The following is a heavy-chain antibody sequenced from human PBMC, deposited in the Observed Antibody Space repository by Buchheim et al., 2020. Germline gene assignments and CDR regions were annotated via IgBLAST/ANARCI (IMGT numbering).Heavy chain of an antibody. J-gene: IGHJ4*02. CDR1: GYTFTSYD. CDR3: ARAQRHGGYCTTTSCASAWSTLSY. Sequence: QVQLVQSGAEVKKPGASVKVSCKASGYTFTSYDINWVRQATGQGLEWMGWMNPNSGNTGYAQKFQGRVTMTRNTSISTAYMELSSLRSEDTAVYYCARAQRHGGYCTTTSCASAWSTLSYWGQGTL. CDR2: MNPNSGNT. D-gene: IGHD2-2*01. V-gene: IGHV1-8*01.